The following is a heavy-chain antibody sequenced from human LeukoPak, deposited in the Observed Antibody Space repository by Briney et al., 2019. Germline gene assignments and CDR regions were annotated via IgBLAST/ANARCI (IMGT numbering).Heavy chain of an antibody. CDR2: TYIDST. J-gene: IGHJ4*02. CDR3: VRDQNY. CDR1: GFTFSSYN. V-gene: IGHV3-66*01. Sequence: PGGSLRLSCAASGFTFSSYNMSWVRQAPGKGLEWVSVTYIDSTSYADSVEGRFTISRDNSKNTLYLQMNSLRAEDTALYYCVRDQNYWGQGTLVTVSS.